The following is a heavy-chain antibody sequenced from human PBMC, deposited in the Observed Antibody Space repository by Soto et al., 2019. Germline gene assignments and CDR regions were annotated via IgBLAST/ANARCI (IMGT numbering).Heavy chain of an antibody. D-gene: IGHD6-19*01. Sequence: ASVKVSCKASGGTFSSYAISWVRQAPGQGLEWMGGIIPIFGTANYAQKFQGRVTITADKSTSTAYMELSSLRSEDTAVYYCARGDSSGWPYYYGMDVWGQGTTVTVS. CDR1: GGTFSSYA. J-gene: IGHJ6*02. CDR3: ARGDSSGWPYYYGMDV. V-gene: IGHV1-69*06. CDR2: IIPIFGTA.